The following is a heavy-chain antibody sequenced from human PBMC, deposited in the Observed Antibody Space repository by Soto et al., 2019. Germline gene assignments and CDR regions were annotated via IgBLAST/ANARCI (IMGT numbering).Heavy chain of an antibody. CDR2: IKQDGSEK. CDR1: GFTFSSYW. CDR3: ARDSQAVALDY. V-gene: IGHV3-7*01. J-gene: IGHJ4*02. D-gene: IGHD6-19*01. Sequence: GGSLRLSCASSGFTFSSYWMSLVRQAPGKGLEWVANIKQDGSEKYYVDSVKGRFTISRDNAKNSLYLQMNSLRAEDTAVYYCARDSQAVALDYWGQGTLVTAPQ.